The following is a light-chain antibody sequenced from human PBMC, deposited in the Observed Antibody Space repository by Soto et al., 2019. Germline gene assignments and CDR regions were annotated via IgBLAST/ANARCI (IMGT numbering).Light chain of an antibody. Sequence: EIVMTQSPATLSVSPGERATLSCRASQSINSNLAWYQQKPGQAPRLLIYDASTRATGITARFSGSGSGTELTLTISGLQSEDFAVYCCQQYNIWPLTFGGGTKVEIK. V-gene: IGKV3-15*01. CDR2: DAS. CDR1: QSINSN. CDR3: QQYNIWPLT. J-gene: IGKJ4*01.